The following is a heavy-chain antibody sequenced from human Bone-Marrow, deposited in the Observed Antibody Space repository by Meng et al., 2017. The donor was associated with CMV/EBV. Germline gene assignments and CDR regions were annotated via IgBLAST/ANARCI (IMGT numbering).Heavy chain of an antibody. CDR2: IHYTGRA. D-gene: IGHD1-1*01. J-gene: IGHJ4*02. CDR1: VVFISTHY. CDR3: AERGGGY. V-gene: IGHV4-59*11. Sequence: QESGPGIVTLSETLSLTCRVSVVFISTHYWSWIRQTPGKVLEWIASIHYTGRADYSPSLKSRVTVSVDTSDSQLSLKLSSVTTADTAMYYCAERGGGYWGQGILVTVSS.